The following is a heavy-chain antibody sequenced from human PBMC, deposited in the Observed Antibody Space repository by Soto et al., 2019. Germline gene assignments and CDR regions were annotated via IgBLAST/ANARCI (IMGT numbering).Heavy chain of an antibody. CDR1: GGSVVSESDY. J-gene: IGHJ4*02. Sequence: QVPLQESGPGLVTPSGTLSLTCTVSGGSVVSESDYWSWIRQSPGHGLQWIADIYRSTITNYNPALKSRATISVDSSKNQFTLDLSSVTAADTAVYYCALGQLWNYGDGYWGPGTLVTVSS. V-gene: IGHV4-61*01. D-gene: IGHD1-7*01. CDR2: IYRSTIT. CDR3: ALGQLWNYGDGY.